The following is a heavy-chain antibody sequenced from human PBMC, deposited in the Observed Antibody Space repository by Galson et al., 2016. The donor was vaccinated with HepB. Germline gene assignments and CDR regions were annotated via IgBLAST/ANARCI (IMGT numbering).Heavy chain of an antibody. V-gene: IGHV3-23*01. D-gene: IGHD1-26*01. J-gene: IGHJ6*04. CDR3: VQGSTAPAV. CDR2: ISRSGDST. CDR1: GFTFNNYG. Sequence: SLRLSCAASGFTFNNYGMTWVRQAPGKGLEVVSSISRSGDSTDYADSVKGRFTIPRDNSKNTLSLQMNSLRAEDTAVYYCVQGSTAPAVWGKGTTVTVSP.